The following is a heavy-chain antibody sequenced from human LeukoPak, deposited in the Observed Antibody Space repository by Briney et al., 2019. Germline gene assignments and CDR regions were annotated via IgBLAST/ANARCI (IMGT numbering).Heavy chain of an antibody. D-gene: IGHD3-10*01. V-gene: IGHV3-48*04. Sequence: GGSLRLSCAASGFTFSSYGMHWVRQAPGKGLEWVSYISSSGSTIYYADSVKGRFTISRDNAKNSLYLQMNSLRAEDTAVYYCAREGTMVRGATHYWGQGTLVTVSS. CDR1: GFTFSSYG. CDR2: ISSSGSTI. CDR3: AREGTMVRGATHY. J-gene: IGHJ4*02.